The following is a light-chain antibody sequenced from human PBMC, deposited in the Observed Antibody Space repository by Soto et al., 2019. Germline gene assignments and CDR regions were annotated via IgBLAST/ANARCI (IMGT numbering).Light chain of an antibody. Sequence: EVVMTQSPATLSVSPGESPALSCRASQSVRSNLAWYPQNPGQANRLLIYGASTRATGIPARFSGSGSGTEFTLTISSLQSEELGVYYCLQYHYWPWTFGHGNKVDNK. CDR2: GAS. CDR1: QSVRSN. J-gene: IGKJ1*01. V-gene: IGKV3-15*01. CDR3: LQYHYWPWT.